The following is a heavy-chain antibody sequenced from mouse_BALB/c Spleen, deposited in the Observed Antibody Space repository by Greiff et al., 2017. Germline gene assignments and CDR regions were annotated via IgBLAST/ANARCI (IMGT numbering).Heavy chain of an antibody. J-gene: IGHJ1*01. V-gene: IGHV3-6*02. CDR3: ASTTSFYFDV. CDR2: ISYDGSN. Sequence: EVQLQESGPGLVKPSQSLSLTCSVTGYSITSGYYWNWIRQFPGNKLEWMGYISYDGSNNYNPSLKNRISITRDTSKNQFFLKLNSVTTEDTATYYCASTTSFYFDVWGAGTTVTVSS. CDR1: GYSITSGYY. D-gene: IGHD1-1*01.